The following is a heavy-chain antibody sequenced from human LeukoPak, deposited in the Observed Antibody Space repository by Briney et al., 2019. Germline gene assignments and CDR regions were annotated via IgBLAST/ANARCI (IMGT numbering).Heavy chain of an antibody. CDR1: GFTFSSYS. CDR2: ITSSSGYI. V-gene: IGHV3-21*01. D-gene: IGHD3-10*01. CDR3: ARDLDGSGDY. Sequence: GGSLRLSCAASGFTFSSYSMTWVRQAPGKGLEWVSSITSSSGYIYYADSVKGRFTISRDNAKNSLYLQMNSLRAEDTAVYYCARDLDGSGDYWGQGTLVTVSS. J-gene: IGHJ4*02.